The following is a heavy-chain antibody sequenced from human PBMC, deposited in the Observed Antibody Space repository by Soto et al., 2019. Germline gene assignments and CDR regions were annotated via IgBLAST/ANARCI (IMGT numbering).Heavy chain of an antibody. J-gene: IGHJ6*02. V-gene: IGHV4-30-4*01. D-gene: IGHD5-18*01. CDR2: IYYSGST. CDR3: VREGPVDTAMAVYYYYYGMDV. Sequence: SETLSLTCTVSGGSISSGDYYWSWIRQPPGKGLEWIGYIYYSGSTYYNPSLKSRVTISVDTSKNQFSLKLSSVTAADTAVYYCVREGPVDTAMAVYYYYYGMDVWGQGTTVTVSS. CDR1: GGSISSGDYY.